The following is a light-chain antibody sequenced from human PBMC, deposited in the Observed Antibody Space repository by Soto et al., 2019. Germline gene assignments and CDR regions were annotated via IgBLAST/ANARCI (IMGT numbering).Light chain of an antibody. V-gene: IGKV3-11*01. CDR1: QSVSSY. CDR3: QQRSNWPPIT. Sequence: EIVLTQSPATLSLSPGERATLSCRASQSVSSYLAWYQQKPGQAPRLLIYDASNRATGIPARFSGSGSGTDFTLTITGLAPEDFAVYYCQQRSNWPPITFGQGTLLEIK. CDR2: DAS. J-gene: IGKJ5*01.